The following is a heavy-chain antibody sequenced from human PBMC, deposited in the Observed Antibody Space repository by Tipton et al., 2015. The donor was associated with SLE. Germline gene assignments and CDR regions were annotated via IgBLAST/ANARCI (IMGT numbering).Heavy chain of an antibody. CDR3: ARDLEWLFGWFDP. D-gene: IGHD3-3*01. V-gene: IGHV4-61*09. J-gene: IGHJ5*02. CDR2: IYTSGST. Sequence: LRLSCTVSGGSISSGSYYWSWIRQPAGKGLEWIGHIYTSGSTNYNPSLKSRVTISVDTSKNQFSLKLSSVTAADTAVYYCARDLEWLFGWFDPWGQGTLVTVSS. CDR1: GGSISSGSYY.